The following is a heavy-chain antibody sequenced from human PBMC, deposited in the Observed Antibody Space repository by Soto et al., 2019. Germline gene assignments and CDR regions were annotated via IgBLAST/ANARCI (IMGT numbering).Heavy chain of an antibody. Sequence: NPSETLSLTCTVSGGSISGGSFYWSWIRQHPGKGLEWIGYISYSGNTYYNASLQSRISMSLDSSKNQFSLTLSSVTAADTAVYYCARTVVVTAIHVPWGQGTLVTVSS. CDR2: ISYSGNT. D-gene: IGHD2-21*02. CDR1: GGSISGGSFY. J-gene: IGHJ5*02. CDR3: ARTVVVTAIHVP. V-gene: IGHV4-31*03.